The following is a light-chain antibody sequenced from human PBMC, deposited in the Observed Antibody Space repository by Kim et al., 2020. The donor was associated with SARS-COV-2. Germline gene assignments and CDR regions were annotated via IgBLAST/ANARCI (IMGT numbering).Light chain of an antibody. CDR2: DAF. Sequence: ASTGDRVTITCRASQDMSSSLAWYQQKPGKAPELLIYDAFTLQSGVPPRFSGSGSGTDFTLTISYLQSEDFATYYCQQHYIYPLTFGGGTKVDIK. CDR3: QQHYIYPLT. V-gene: IGKV1-8*01. J-gene: IGKJ4*01. CDR1: QDMSSS.